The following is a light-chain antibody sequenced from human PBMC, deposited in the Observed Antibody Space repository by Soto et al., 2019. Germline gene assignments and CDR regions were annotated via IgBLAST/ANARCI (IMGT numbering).Light chain of an antibody. V-gene: IGKV3-15*01. CDR3: QQYYNWYT. J-gene: IGKJ2*01. CDR1: QSVGSN. Sequence: EIVMTQSPATLSVSPGERATLSCRASQSVGSNLAWYQQKPGQAPRLLIYGVSSRATGIPATFSGSGSGTEFTLTIRTLKSEDFAVYYCQQYYNWYTFGQGTKLEIK. CDR2: GVS.